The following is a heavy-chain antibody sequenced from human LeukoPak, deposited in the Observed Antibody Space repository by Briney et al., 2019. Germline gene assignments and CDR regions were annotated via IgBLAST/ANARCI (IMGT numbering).Heavy chain of an antibody. V-gene: IGHV3-74*01. J-gene: IGHJ4*02. CDR1: GFTFSRYW. CDR2: INSDGSST. CDR3: ARDYYDSSGYYYVFDY. D-gene: IGHD3-22*01. Sequence: GGSLRLSCAVSGFTFSRYWMHWVRQAPGKGLVWVSRINSDGSSTSHADSVKGRFTISRDNAKNTLYLQMNSLRAEDTAVYYCARDYYDSSGYYYVFDYWGQGTLVTVSS.